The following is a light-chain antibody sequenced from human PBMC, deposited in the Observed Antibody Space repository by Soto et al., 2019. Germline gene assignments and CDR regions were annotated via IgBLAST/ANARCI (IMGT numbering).Light chain of an antibody. CDR3: QQYNNWPWT. CDR1: QSISDT. J-gene: IGKJ1*01. V-gene: IGKV3-15*01. CDR2: GAS. Sequence: EIVMTQSPATLSVSPGGSATLSCTASQSISDTLAWYQQKPGQAPRLLIYGASNRATGFPARFSGSGSGTDFTLTISSLQSEDFAVYYCQQYNNWPWTFGQGTKVEIK.